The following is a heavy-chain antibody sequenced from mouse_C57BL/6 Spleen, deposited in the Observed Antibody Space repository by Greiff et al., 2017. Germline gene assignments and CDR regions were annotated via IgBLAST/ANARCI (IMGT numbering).Heavy chain of an antibody. CDR3: ARRRNYGSSYFDY. J-gene: IGHJ3*01. D-gene: IGHD1-1*01. V-gene: IGHV1-22*01. CDR2: INPNNGGT. CDR1: GYTFTDYN. Sequence: VQLQQSGPELVKPGASVKMSCKASGYTFTDYNMHWVKQSHGKSLEWIGYINPNNGGTSYNQKFKGKATLTVNKSSSTAYMELRSLTSEDSAVYYCARRRNYGSSYFDYWGQGTLVTVSA.